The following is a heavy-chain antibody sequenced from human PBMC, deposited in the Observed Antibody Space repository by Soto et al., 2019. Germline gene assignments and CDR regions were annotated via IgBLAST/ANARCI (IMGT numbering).Heavy chain of an antibody. CDR3: ARSVGGSNVNFDY. D-gene: IGHD3-10*01. CDR2: MNPDSGNT. V-gene: IGHV1-8*01. Sequence: ASVKVSYKASGYTFTSYDINWVRQATGQGPEWIGWMNPDSGNTGYVQKFQGRVTMTRNTAISTAYMELSSLRSEDTAVYYCARSVGGSNVNFDYWGQGTLVTVSS. J-gene: IGHJ4*02. CDR1: GYTFTSYD.